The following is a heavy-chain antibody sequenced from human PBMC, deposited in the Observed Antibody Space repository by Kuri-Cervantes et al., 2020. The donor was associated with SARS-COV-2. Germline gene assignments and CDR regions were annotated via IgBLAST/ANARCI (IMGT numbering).Heavy chain of an antibody. CDR2: INPSGGST. Sequence: ASVKVSCKASGYTFTSYYMHWVRQTPGQGLEWMGIINPSGGSTSYAQKFQGRVTMTRDTSTSTVYMELSSLRSEDTAVYYCARDVFPAYYYDSSGPTPGMWGGQGTLVTVSS. CDR3: ARDVFPAYYYDSSGPTPGMW. D-gene: IGHD3-22*01. CDR1: GYTFTSYY. V-gene: IGHV1-46*01. J-gene: IGHJ4*02.